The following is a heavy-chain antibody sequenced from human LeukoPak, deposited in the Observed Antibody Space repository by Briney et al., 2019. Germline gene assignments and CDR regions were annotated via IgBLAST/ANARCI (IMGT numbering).Heavy chain of an antibody. V-gene: IGHV3-74*01. D-gene: IGHD6-19*01. J-gene: IGHJ4*02. CDR1: GFTFSTYR. CDR2: VNEDETST. Sequence: GGSLRLSCAASGFTFSTYRMHWVRQVPGKGLVWVSRVNEDETSTTYADSVKGRFTISRDNAKNTVYLQMNSPRAKDTAVYYCARASGFSSGWAFDYWGQGTLVTVSS. CDR3: ARASGFSSGWAFDY.